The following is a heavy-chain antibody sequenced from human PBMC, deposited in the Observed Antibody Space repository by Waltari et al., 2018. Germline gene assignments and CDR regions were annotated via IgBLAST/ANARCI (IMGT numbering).Heavy chain of an antibody. CDR2: INAGNGNT. CDR3: ARAIAVAGLHFDY. D-gene: IGHD6-19*01. V-gene: IGHV1-3*01. J-gene: IGHJ4*02. Sequence: QVQLVQSGAEVKKPGASVKVSCKASGYTFTSYAMHWVRQAPGQRLEWMGWINAGNGNTKYSQKFQGRVTITRDTSASTAYMELSSLGSEDTAVYYCARAIAVAGLHFDYWGQGTLVTVSS. CDR1: GYTFTSYA.